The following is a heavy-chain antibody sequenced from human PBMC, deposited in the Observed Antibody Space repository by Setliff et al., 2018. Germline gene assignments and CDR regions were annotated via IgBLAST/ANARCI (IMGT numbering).Heavy chain of an antibody. J-gene: IGHJ3*02. CDR1: GFTFTSYW. Sequence: GGSLRLSCAASGFTFTSYWMHWVRQAPGKGLVWVSRINHDGSSTTYADSVKGRFTISRDNAKNTLYLQMNSLRAEDTAVYYCARDSGVGATPDDAFDIWGQGTMVTVSS. V-gene: IGHV3-74*01. D-gene: IGHD1-26*01. CDR3: ARDSGVGATPDDAFDI. CDR2: INHDGSST.